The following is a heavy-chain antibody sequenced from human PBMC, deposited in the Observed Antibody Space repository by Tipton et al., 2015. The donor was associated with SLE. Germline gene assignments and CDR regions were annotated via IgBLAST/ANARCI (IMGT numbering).Heavy chain of an antibody. J-gene: IGHJ3*01. D-gene: IGHD1-26*01. CDR2: INPSGGST. Sequence: QLVQSGAEVKKPGASVKVSCKASGYTFTSYGISWVRQAPGQGLEWMGIINPSGGSTSYAQKFQGRVTMTRDTSTSTVYMELSSLRSEDTAVYYCARDPSSGSSPWGQGTMVTVSS. CDR3: ARDPSSGSSP. CDR1: GYTFTSYG. V-gene: IGHV1-46*03.